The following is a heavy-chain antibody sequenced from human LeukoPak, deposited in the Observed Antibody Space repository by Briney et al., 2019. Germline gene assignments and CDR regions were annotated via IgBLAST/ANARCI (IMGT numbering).Heavy chain of an antibody. Sequence: PGRSLRLSCAASGFTFSSYFMHWVRQAPGKGLEWVADIASDGSHTFYVESVKGRFTISRDNSKNTLYLQMNSLRAEDTAVYFCARERQDNILHSGAFDIWGQGTMVTVSS. D-gene: IGHD2/OR15-2a*01. CDR2: IASDGSHT. V-gene: IGHV3-30-3*01. J-gene: IGHJ3*02. CDR1: GFTFSSYF. CDR3: ARERQDNILHSGAFDI.